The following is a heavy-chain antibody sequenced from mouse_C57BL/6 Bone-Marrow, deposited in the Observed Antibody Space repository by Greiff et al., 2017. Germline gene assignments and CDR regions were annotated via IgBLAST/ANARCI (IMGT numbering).Heavy chain of an antibody. CDR2: IDPENGDT. CDR1: GFNIKDDY. V-gene: IGHV14-4*01. CDR3: TTHYYGSIYYAMDY. D-gene: IGHD1-1*01. Sequence: EVQLQQSGAELVRPGASVKLSCTASGFNIKDDYMHWVKQRPEQGLEWIGGIDPENGDTEYASKFQGKATITADTSSNTAYLQLSSLTSEDTAVYYCTTHYYGSIYYAMDYWGQGTSVTVSS. J-gene: IGHJ4*01.